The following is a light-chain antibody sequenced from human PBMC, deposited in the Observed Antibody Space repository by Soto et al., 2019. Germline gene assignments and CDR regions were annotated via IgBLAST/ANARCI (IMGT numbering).Light chain of an antibody. Sequence: QSVLTQPPSVSEAPRQRVTISCSGSTSNVGDNAVNWYQHLPGKATKLLVYYDHLLPSGVSDRFSGSKSGTSASLAISGRQSEDEAAYFCAGWDASLNGYVFGTGTKLTVL. CDR1: TSNVGDNA. CDR2: YDH. V-gene: IGLV1-36*01. CDR3: AGWDASLNGYV. J-gene: IGLJ1*01.